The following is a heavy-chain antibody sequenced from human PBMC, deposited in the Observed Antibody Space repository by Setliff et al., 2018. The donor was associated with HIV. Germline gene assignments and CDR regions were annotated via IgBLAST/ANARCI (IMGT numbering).Heavy chain of an antibody. V-gene: IGHV4-59*11. CDR1: GGSISSHY. J-gene: IGHJ4*02. D-gene: IGHD3-3*02. Sequence: PSETLSLTCTVSGGSISSHYWNWIRQPPGKGLEWIGSIYFSGSTNYNPSLKSRVTISVDTSKNQFSLKLSSVTAADTAVYYCARDRALRFSRSPSFYYFDSWGQGALVTVSS. CDR2: IYFSGST. CDR3: ARDRALRFSRSPSFYYFDS.